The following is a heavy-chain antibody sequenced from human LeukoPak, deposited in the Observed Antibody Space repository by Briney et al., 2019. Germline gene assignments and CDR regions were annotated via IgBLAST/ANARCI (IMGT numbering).Heavy chain of an antibody. CDR2: INPNSGGT. D-gene: IGHD3-10*01. CDR3: ARDPTVRGDGWFDP. CDR1: GYTFTGYY. V-gene: IGHV1-2*02. Sequence: GASVKVSCKASGYTFTGYYMHWVRQAPGQGLEWMGWINPNSGGTNYAQKFQGRVTMTRDTSISTAYMELSRLRSDDAAVYYCARDPTVRGDGWFDPWGQGTLVTVSS. J-gene: IGHJ5*02.